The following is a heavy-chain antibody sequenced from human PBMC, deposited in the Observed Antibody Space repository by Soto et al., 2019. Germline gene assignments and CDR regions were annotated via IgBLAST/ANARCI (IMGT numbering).Heavy chain of an antibody. CDR3: ARGFLYYDILTGAPYYYYGMDV. J-gene: IGHJ6*02. CDR2: INHSGST. Sequence: PSETLSLTCAVYGGSFSGYYWSWIRQPPGKGLEWIGEINHSGSTNYNPSLKSRVTISVDTSKNQFSLKLSSVTAADTAVYYCARGFLYYDILTGAPYYYYGMDVWGQGTTVTVSS. CDR1: GGSFSGYY. D-gene: IGHD3-9*01. V-gene: IGHV4-34*01.